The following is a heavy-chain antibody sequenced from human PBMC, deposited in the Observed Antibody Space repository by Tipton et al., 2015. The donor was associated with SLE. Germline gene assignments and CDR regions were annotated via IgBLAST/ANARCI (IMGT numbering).Heavy chain of an antibody. D-gene: IGHD3-3*01. J-gene: IGHJ1*01. CDR3: ARARHGGAEYFEH. Sequence: TLSLTCTVSGVSVTNYYWSWIWQPPGKRLEWIGFIQGRENTNYNPSLESRVTISVDTSKNQFSLQLTSVTAADTAIYYCARARHGGAEYFEHWGQGTLVTVSS. V-gene: IGHV4-59*02. CDR2: IQGRENT. CDR1: GVSVTNYY.